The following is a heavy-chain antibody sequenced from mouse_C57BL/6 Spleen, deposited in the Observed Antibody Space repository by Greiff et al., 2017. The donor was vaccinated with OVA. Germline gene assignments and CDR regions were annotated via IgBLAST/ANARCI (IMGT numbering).Heavy chain of an antibody. J-gene: IGHJ3*01. Sequence: EVKLMESGPELVKPGASVKISCKASGYSFTDYNMNWVKQSNGKSLEWIGVINPNYGTTSYNQKFKGKATLTVDQSSSTAYMQLNSLTSEDAAVYDCARSAQATGAWFAYWGQGTLVTVSA. CDR1: GYSFTDYN. D-gene: IGHD3-2*02. V-gene: IGHV1-39*01. CDR2: INPNYGTT. CDR3: ARSAQATGAWFAY.